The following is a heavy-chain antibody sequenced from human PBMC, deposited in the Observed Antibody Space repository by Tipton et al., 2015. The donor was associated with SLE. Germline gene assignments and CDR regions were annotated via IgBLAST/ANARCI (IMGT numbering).Heavy chain of an antibody. CDR3: AKGYYGGYGEYFQH. V-gene: IGHV3-7*01. J-gene: IGHJ1*01. CDR1: GFTLRSHW. CDR2: IKEDGSAK. Sequence: SLRLSCEASGFTLRSHWMTWVRQAPGKGLERVASIKEDGSAKYYVDSVKGRFTISRDNSKNTLYLQMNSLRAEDTAVYYCAKGYYGGYGEYFQHCGQGTLVTVSS. D-gene: IGHD4-17*01.